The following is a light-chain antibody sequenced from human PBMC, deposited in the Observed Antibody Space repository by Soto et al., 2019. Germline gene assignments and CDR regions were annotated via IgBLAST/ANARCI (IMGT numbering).Light chain of an antibody. Sequence: DIQMTQSPSTLSESVGDRVTITCRASQSISSWLAWYQQKPGKAPKLLIYDASSLESGVPSRFSGSGSGTEFTLTISSLQPDDFATYYCQQYNSYSPWTFGQVTK. CDR1: QSISSW. J-gene: IGKJ1*01. V-gene: IGKV1-5*01. CDR3: QQYNSYSPWT. CDR2: DAS.